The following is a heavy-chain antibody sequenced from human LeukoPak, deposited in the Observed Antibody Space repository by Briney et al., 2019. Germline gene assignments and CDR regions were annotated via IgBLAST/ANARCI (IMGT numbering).Heavy chain of an antibody. CDR3: ARRGVIISYFDY. D-gene: IGHD3-10*01. CDR1: GFPFSSYE. Sequence: GGSLRLSCAASGFPFSSYEMNWVRQAPGKGLEWVSYISSSGSTIYYADSVKGRFTISRDNAKNSLYLQMNSLRAEDTAVYYCARRGVIISYFDYWGQGTLVTVSS. J-gene: IGHJ4*02. CDR2: ISSSGSTI. V-gene: IGHV3-48*03.